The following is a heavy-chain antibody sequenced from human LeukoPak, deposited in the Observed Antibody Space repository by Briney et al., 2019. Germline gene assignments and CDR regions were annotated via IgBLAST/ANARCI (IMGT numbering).Heavy chain of an antibody. CDR3: VRNSDRYSENYFNAFHI. CDR2: IGNTGGNT. J-gene: IGHJ3*02. Sequence: PGGSLRLSCSASGFSFSTEAMHWVRQAPGKGLEYVSAIGNTGGNTFYADSVKGRFTISRDNSKNMLYLQMSSLRPEDTAVYFCVRNSDRYSENYFNAFHIWGQGPMVTVSS. CDR1: GFSFSTEA. D-gene: IGHD1-26*01. V-gene: IGHV3-64D*06.